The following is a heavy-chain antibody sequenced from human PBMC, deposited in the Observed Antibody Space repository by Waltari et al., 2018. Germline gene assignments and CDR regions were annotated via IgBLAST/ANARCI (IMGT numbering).Heavy chain of an antibody. Sequence: QVQLQQWGAGLLKPSETLSLTCAVYGGSFSGYYWSWIRQPPGKGLEWIGEINHSGSTNYNPSLKSRVTISVDTSKNQFSLKLSSVTAADTAVYYCARLSDYGDYEGLDYWGQGTLVTVSS. CDR3: ARLSDYGDYEGLDY. J-gene: IGHJ4*02. V-gene: IGHV4-34*01. D-gene: IGHD4-17*01. CDR2: INHSGST. CDR1: GGSFSGYY.